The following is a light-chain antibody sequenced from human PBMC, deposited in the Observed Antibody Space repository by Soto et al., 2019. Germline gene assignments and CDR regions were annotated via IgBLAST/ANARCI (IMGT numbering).Light chain of an antibody. J-gene: IGLJ2*01. CDR3: AAWDDSLNGVV. CDR2: SDN. Sequence: QSVLTQPPSASGTPGQRVTISCSGSNSNIGSNTVNWYQQLPGTAPKLLVYSDNQRPSGVPDRFSGSKSSTSASLAISGLQSEDEADYYCAAWDDSLNGVVFGGGTKLTVL. CDR1: NSNIGSNT. V-gene: IGLV1-44*01.